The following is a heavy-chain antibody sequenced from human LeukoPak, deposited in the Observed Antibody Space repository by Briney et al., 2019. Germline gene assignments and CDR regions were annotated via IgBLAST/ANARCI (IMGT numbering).Heavy chain of an antibody. D-gene: IGHD6-13*01. CDR3: ARLIAAAGTRWFDP. CDR1: GGSISSYY. Sequence: SETLSLTCTVSGGSISSYYWSWIRQPPGKGLEWIGYIYYGGSTNYNPSLKSRVTISVDTSKNQFSLKLSSVTAADTAVYYCARLIAAAGTRWFDPWGQGTLVTVSS. J-gene: IGHJ5*02. V-gene: IGHV4-59*08. CDR2: IYYGGST.